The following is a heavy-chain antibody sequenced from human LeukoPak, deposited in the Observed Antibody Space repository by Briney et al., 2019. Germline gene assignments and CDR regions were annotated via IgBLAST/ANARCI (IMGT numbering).Heavy chain of an antibody. J-gene: IGHJ6*02. CDR3: ASRSYGETNYYYGMDV. D-gene: IGHD4-17*01. CDR2: INHSGRI. Sequence: TSETLSLTCAVYGGSFSGYFWSWIRQSPGKGLEWIGEINHSGRINYNPSLKSRVTISVDTSKNQFSLNLRSVTAADTAVYYCASRSYGETNYYYGMDVWGQGTTVTVSS. CDR1: GGSFSGYF. V-gene: IGHV4-34*01.